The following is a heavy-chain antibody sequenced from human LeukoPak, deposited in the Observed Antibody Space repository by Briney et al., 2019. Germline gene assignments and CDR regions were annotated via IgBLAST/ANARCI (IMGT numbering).Heavy chain of an antibody. D-gene: IGHD3-10*01. J-gene: IGHJ4*02. Sequence: GGSLRLSCAGSGFTFNDYDMNWVRQAPGKGPEWVSYISRSGAYTYYTDSVKGRFTVSRDNAKKLLFLQMDGLRAEDTALYYCSRPLSFGELFRLDDWGQGTLVTVSS. CDR1: GFTFNDYD. V-gene: IGHV3-48*03. CDR2: ISRSGAYT. CDR3: SRPLSFGELFRLDD.